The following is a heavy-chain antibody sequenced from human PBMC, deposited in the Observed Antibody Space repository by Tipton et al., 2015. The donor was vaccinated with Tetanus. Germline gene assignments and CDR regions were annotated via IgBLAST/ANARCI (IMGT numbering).Heavy chain of an antibody. V-gene: IGHV4-31*02. CDR1: GGSISSGGYY. CDR3: ARDKGYSSGWYFDY. J-gene: IGHJ4*02. CDR2: IYYSGST. Sequence: LRLSCTVSGGSISSGGYYWSWIRQHPGKGLEWIGYIYYSGSTYYNPSLKSRVTISVDTSKNQFSLKLSSVTAADTAVYYCARDKGYSSGWYFDYWGQGTLVTVSS. D-gene: IGHD6-19*01.